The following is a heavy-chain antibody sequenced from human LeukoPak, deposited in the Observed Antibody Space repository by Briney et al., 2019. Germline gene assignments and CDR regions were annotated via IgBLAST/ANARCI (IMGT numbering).Heavy chain of an antibody. CDR1: GFTFSSHW. Sequence: GGSLRLSCAASGFTFSSHWMSWVRQAPGKGLEWVANINQDGSEKYYVDSVKGRFIISRDNARNSLFLQMNILTAEDTAIYYCVREGAYSTSSPAGYWGQGTLVSVSS. D-gene: IGHD6-6*01. J-gene: IGHJ4*02. V-gene: IGHV3-7*01. CDR3: VREGAYSTSSPAGY. CDR2: INQDGSEK.